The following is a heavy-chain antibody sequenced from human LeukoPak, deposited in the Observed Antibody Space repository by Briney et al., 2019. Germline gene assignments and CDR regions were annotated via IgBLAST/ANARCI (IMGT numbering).Heavy chain of an antibody. V-gene: IGHV4-30-4*08. CDR3: ARSIVYDSSEYLDY. D-gene: IGHD3-22*01. CDR2: IYYSGST. CDR1: GGSISSGDYY. J-gene: IGHJ4*02. Sequence: PSQTLSLTCTVSGGSISSGDYYWSWIRQPPGKGLEWIGYIYYSGSTYYSPSLKSRVTISVDTSKNQFSLKLSSVTAADTAVYYCARSIVYDSSEYLDYWGQGTLVTVSS.